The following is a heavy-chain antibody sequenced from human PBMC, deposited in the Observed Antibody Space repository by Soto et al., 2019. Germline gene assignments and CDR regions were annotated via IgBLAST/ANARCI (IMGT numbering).Heavy chain of an antibody. CDR3: ARDYETSSAGYYYYGMDV. D-gene: IGHD3-9*01. CDR1: GYSFTSYW. CDR2: IYPGDSDT. J-gene: IGHJ6*02. Sequence: PGESLKISCKGSGYSFTSYWIGWVRQMPGKGLEWMGIIYPGDSDTRYSPSFQGQVTISADKSISTAYLQWSSLKASDTAMYYCARDYETSSAGYYYYGMDVWGHGTTVTVSS. V-gene: IGHV5-51*01.